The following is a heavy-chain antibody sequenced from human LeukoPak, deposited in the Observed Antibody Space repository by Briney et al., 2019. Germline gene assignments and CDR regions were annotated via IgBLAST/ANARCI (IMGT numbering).Heavy chain of an antibody. CDR2: IYYRGSI. CDR1: GGSISSSSYY. V-gene: IGHV4-39*01. J-gene: IGHJ5*02. CDR3: ATHIVVVPAATTNWFDP. D-gene: IGHD2-2*01. Sequence: SETLSLTCTVSGGSISSSSYYWGWIRQPPGKGLEWIGSIYYRGSIYYNPSLKGRLTMSVDTSKNQFSLKLSSVTAADTAVYYCATHIVVVPAATTNWFDPWGQGTLVTVSS.